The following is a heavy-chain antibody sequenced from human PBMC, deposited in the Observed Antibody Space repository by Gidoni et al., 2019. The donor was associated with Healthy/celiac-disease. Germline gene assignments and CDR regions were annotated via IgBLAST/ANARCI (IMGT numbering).Heavy chain of an antibody. J-gene: IGHJ4*02. CDR3: AKDLGYSGYDYGGSRDY. V-gene: IGHV3-23*01. D-gene: IGHD5-12*01. CDR1: VFTFSSYA. CDR2: ISGSGGST. Sequence: EVQLLESGGGLVQPGGSLRLSFAASVFTFSSYAMSWVRQAPGKGLEWVSAISGSGGSTYYADSVKGRFTISRDNSKNTLYLQMNSLRAEDTAVYYCAKDLGYSGYDYGGSRDYWGQGTLVTVSS.